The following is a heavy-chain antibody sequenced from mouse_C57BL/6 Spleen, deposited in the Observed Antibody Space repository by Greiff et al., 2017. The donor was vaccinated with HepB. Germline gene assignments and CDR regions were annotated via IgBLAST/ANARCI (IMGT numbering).Heavy chain of an antibody. CDR3: AREGFGFYYFDY. CDR2: ISDGGSYT. Sequence: VQLKESGGGLVKPGGSLKLSCAASGFTFSSYAMSWVRQTPEKRLEWVATISDGGSYTYYPDNVKGRFTISRDNAKNNLYLQMSHLKSEDTAMYYCAREGFGFYYFDYWGQGTTLTVSS. J-gene: IGHJ2*01. CDR1: GFTFSSYA. V-gene: IGHV5-4*01. D-gene: IGHD2-2*01.